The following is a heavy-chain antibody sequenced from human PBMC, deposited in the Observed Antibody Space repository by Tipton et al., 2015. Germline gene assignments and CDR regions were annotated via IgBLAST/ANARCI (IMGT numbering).Heavy chain of an antibody. V-gene: IGHV4-39*07. CDR3: AREVWYYDSSGYDY. CDR2: MYSSGST. J-gene: IGHJ4*02. CDR1: GGSISSRTYY. D-gene: IGHD3-22*01. Sequence: TLSLTCTVSGGSISSRTYYWGWIRQSPGRGLESIGSMYSSGSTYFNLSLKGRVTMSVDTSKNQFSLHLSSVTAADTAVYYCAREVWYYDSSGYDYWGQGTLVTVSS.